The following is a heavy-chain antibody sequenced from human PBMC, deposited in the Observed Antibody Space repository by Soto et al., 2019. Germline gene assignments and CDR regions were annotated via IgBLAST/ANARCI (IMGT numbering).Heavy chain of an antibody. CDR2: IKQDGSEI. J-gene: IGHJ4*02. CDR3: SNYISAIPGDS. CDR1: GFTFSSYW. D-gene: IGHD2-2*01. Sequence: EVQLVESGGGLVQSGGSLRLSCAASGFTFSSYWMSWVRQGPGKGPEWVANIKQDGSEIYYVDSVKGRFTISRDNAKSSLYLQMTSLRAEDTAVYHWSNYISAIPGDSWGQGTLVTVSS. V-gene: IGHV3-7*05.